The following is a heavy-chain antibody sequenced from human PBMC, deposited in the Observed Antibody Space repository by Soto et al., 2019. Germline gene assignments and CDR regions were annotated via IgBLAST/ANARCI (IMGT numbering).Heavy chain of an antibody. D-gene: IGHD6-13*01. CDR2: IIPIFGTA. Sequence: ASVKVSCKASGGTFSSYAISWVRQAPGQGLEWMGGIIPIFGTANYAQKFQGRVTITADESTSTAYMELSSLRSEDTAVYYCARELAAGTKGYYYGMDVWGQGTTVTVSS. V-gene: IGHV1-69*13. J-gene: IGHJ6*02. CDR1: GGTFSSYA. CDR3: ARELAAGTKGYYYGMDV.